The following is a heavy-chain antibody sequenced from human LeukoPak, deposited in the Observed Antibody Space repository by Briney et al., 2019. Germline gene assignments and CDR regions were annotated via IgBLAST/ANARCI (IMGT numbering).Heavy chain of an antibody. CDR1: GGSISSGSYY. Sequence: PSETLSLTCTVSGGSISSGSYYWSWIRQPAGKGLEWIGRIYTSGSTNYNPSLKSRVTISVDTSKNQFSLKLSSVTAADTAVYYCARVHCTNGVCYRYFDYWGQRTLVTVSS. D-gene: IGHD2-8*01. V-gene: IGHV4-61*02. CDR3: ARVHCTNGVCYRYFDY. CDR2: IYTSGST. J-gene: IGHJ4*02.